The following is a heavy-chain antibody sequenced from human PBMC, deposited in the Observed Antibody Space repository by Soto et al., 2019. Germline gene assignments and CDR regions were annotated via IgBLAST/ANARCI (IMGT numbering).Heavy chain of an antibody. Sequence: SETLSLTCTVSGGSISSGDYYWSWIRQPPGKGLEWIGYIYYSGSTYYNPSLKSRVTISVDTSKNQFSLKLSSVTAADTAVYYCAGEDKLRYYDFWSGYYSGGMDVWGQGTTVTVSS. CDR1: GGSISSGDYY. CDR2: IYYSGST. J-gene: IGHJ6*02. V-gene: IGHV4-30-4*01. CDR3: AGEDKLRYYDFWSGYYSGGMDV. D-gene: IGHD3-3*01.